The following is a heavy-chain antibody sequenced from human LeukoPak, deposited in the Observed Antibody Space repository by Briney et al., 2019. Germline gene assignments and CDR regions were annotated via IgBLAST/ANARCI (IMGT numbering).Heavy chain of an antibody. D-gene: IGHD2-15*01. Sequence: GGSLRLSCAASGFTLSSYAMSWVRQGPGKGLEWVSAISVSGNTYHADSVKGRFIISRDSYKNTLYLQMNSLRAEDAAVYYCAKAPVTTCSGAYCYPFDYWGQGTLVTVSS. CDR2: ISVSGNT. J-gene: IGHJ4*02. CDR3: AKAPVTTCSGAYCYPFDY. CDR1: GFTLSSYA. V-gene: IGHV3-23*01.